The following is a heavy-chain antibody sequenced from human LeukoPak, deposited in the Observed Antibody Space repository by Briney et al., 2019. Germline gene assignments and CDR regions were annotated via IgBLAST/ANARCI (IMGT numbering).Heavy chain of an antibody. Sequence: GGSLRLSCAASGFTFSSYNMNWVRQAPGKGLEWVSSISSNTDYIYYADSVKGRFTISRDNAKNSLYLQMNSLRAEDTAVYYCARVGQVAVAGTIFDCFDPWGQGTLVTVSS. CDR2: ISSNTDYI. J-gene: IGHJ5*02. CDR1: GFTFSSYN. D-gene: IGHD6-19*01. CDR3: ARVGQVAVAGTIFDCFDP. V-gene: IGHV3-21*01.